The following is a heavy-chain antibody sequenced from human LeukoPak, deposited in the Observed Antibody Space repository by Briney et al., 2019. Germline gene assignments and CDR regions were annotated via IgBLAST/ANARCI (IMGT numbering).Heavy chain of an antibody. V-gene: IGHV3-9*01. CDR1: GFTFDDYA. CDR2: ISWNGGSI. J-gene: IGHJ4*02. Sequence: GGSLRLSCAASGFTFDDYAMRWVRQAPGKGLEWVSGISWNGGSIGYADSVKGRFTISRDNAKNSLYLHMSSLRAEDTASYYYAKGKCITGALGYWGQGTLVTFAS. D-gene: IGHD1-20*01. CDR3: AKGKCITGALGY.